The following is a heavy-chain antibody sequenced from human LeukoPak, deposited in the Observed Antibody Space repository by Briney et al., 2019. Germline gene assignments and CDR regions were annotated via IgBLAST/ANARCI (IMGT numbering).Heavy chain of an antibody. V-gene: IGHV3-23*01. CDR3: ATTNGDIYSTNFDY. D-gene: IGHD2-15*01. Sequence: PGGSLRLSCAASGFTFSSYAMSWVRQAPGKGLEWVSAISGSGGSTYYADSVKGRFTISRDNSKNTLYLQMNSLRAEDTAVYYCATTNGDIYSTNFDYWGQGTLVTVSS. J-gene: IGHJ4*02. CDR2: ISGSGGST. CDR1: GFTFSSYA.